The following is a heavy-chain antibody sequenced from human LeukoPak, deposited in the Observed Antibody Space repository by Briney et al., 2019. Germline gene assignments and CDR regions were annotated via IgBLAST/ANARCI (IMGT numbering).Heavy chain of an antibody. V-gene: IGHV4-34*01. CDR2: IHPHGIF. J-gene: IGHJ5*02. D-gene: IGHD5-24*01. CDR3: ARGRDRSKAGDL. Sequence: SETLSLTCDVYGGSCDGYYCSWIRQPPGKGLEWIGEIHPHGIFYYNSSLMSRVTISIDTSKSRFSLELTSVTAADTAFYFCARGRDRSKAGDLWGQGSLVTVSS. CDR1: GGSCDGYY.